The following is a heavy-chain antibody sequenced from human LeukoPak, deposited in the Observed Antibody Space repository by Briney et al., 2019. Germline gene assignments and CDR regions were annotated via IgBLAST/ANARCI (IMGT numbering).Heavy chain of an antibody. V-gene: IGHV3-30*02. CDR1: GFTFSSYG. CDR3: AKDEGGYCSSTSCPPSAFDI. J-gene: IGHJ3*02. Sequence: GGSLRLSCAASGFTFSSYGMHWVRQAPGKGLEWVAFIRYDGSNKYYADSVKGRFTISRDNSKNTLYLQMNSLRAEDTAVDYCAKDEGGYCSSTSCPPSAFDIWGQGTMVTVSS. D-gene: IGHD2-2*01. CDR2: IRYDGSNK.